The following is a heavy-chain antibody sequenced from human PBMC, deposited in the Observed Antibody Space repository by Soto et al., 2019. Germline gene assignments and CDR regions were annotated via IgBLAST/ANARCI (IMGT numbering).Heavy chain of an antibody. CDR2: IWYDVSNK. J-gene: IGHJ5*02. D-gene: IGHD2-15*01. CDR3: ARDNRTLGVVAVPARWFDP. CDR1: GFTFSSYG. Sequence: PGGSLRLSCAASGFTFSSYGMHCVRQAPGKGLEWVAVIWYDVSNKYYADSVKGRFTISRDNSKNTLYLQMNSLRAEDTAVYYCARDNRTLGVVAVPARWFDPWGQGTLVTASS. V-gene: IGHV3-33*01.